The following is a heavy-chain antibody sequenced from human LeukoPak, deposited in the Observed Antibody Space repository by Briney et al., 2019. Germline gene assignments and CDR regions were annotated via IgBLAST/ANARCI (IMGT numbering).Heavy chain of an antibody. CDR2: ITFSGRGT. D-gene: IGHD2-21*02. J-gene: IGHJ4*02. Sequence: WGSLSLSCAASGFKFSSYAMSWVRQSPGKGLEWVSSITFSGRGTYYADSVKGRFTISRDNSKNTLFLQMNSLRAEDTAIYYCAGCDTARYYFEYWGQGTLVTVSS. V-gene: IGHV3-23*01. CDR3: AGCDTARYYFEY. CDR1: GFKFSSYA.